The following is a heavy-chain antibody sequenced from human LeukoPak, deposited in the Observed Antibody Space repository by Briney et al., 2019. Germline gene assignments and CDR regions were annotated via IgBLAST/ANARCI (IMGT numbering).Heavy chain of an antibody. CDR3: ATERNWVFDF. J-gene: IGHJ4*02. CDR1: GFTFSSYA. CDR2: ITGSGGST. Sequence: GGSLRLSCAASGFTFSSYAMSWVRQAPGKGLEWVSAITGSGGSTYYADSVKGRFTISRDNSKNTLYVQMNSLRAEDTAVYYCATERNWVFDFWGQGTLVTVSS. D-gene: IGHD7-27*01. V-gene: IGHV3-23*01.